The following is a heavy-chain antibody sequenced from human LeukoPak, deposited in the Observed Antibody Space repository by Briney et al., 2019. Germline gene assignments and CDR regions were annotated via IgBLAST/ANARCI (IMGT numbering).Heavy chain of an antibody. CDR1: GFTFGTYW. Sequence: GGSLRLSCAASGFTFGTYWMGWVRHAPGKGMEWVANIKQDGTEKSYVDSVKGRFTISRDNVKNSVYLQMHSLRADDTAIYYCVRDTYRSAVAGSSGLGHWGQGTLVTVSS. J-gene: IGHJ4*02. CDR2: IKQDGTEK. CDR3: VRDTYRSAVAGSSGLGH. D-gene: IGHD6-19*01. V-gene: IGHV3-7*01.